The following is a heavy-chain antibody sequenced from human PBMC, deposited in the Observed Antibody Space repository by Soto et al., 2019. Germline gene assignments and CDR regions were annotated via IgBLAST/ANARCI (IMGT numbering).Heavy chain of an antibody. CDR3: AHSLIPNWGSRGAFDY. D-gene: IGHD7-27*01. CDR2: IYLDDDK. CDR1: GFSLSTSGVG. V-gene: IGHV2-5*02. J-gene: IGHJ4*02. Sequence: QITLKESGPTLVKPTQTLTLTCTFSGFSLSTSGVGVGWIRQPPGKALEWLALIYLDDDKRYSPSLKSRLTITKDTSKNQVVLTMTNMDPVDTATYYCAHSLIPNWGSRGAFDYWGQGTLVTVS.